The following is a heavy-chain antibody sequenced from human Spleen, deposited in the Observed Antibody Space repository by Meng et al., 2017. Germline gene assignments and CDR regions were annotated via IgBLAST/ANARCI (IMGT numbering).Heavy chain of an antibody. Sequence: QVELVQSGAEVKKPGASVKVSCKPSGYHFPDYWLHWVRRAPGQGLEWMGRIDPKSGDTHYAQRFQGRVTMTGDTSISTAYMELSGLRSDDTAMYYCVRDEDISAAGKLFGDYWGQGTLVTVSS. D-gene: IGHD6-13*01. CDR2: IDPKSGDT. J-gene: IGHJ4*02. CDR3: VRDEDISAAGKLFGDY. V-gene: IGHV1-2*06. CDR1: GYHFPDYW.